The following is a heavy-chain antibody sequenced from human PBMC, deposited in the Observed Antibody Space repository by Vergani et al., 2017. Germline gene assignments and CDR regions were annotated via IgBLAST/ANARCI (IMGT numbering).Heavy chain of an antibody. J-gene: IGHJ4*02. CDR1: EYSFGNYW. Sequence: EVELVQSGPEMRKPGESLKISCKGSEYSFGNYWIGWVRQMPGKGLEWMGIIYPADSDTRYSPSFQGQVTISADKSIITALLQWDSLKASDTAIYYCARDTTYSDSWGKGTLVTVSS. V-gene: IGHV5-51*03. CDR3: ARDTTYSDS. D-gene: IGHD1-1*01. CDR2: IYPADSDT.